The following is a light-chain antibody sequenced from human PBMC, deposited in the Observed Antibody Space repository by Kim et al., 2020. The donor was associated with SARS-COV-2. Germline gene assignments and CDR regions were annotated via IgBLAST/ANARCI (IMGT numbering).Light chain of an antibody. V-gene: IGKV3-15*01. CDR2: GAS. CDR3: QQYNNWPPAIT. J-gene: IGKJ5*01. CDR1: QSMSSN. Sequence: PGERGTLSCRASQSMSSNLAWYQQNPGQGPRLLIYGASTRATGIPPRFSGGGSGTEFTLTISSLQSEDFAVYYCQQYNNWPPAITFGQGTRLEIK.